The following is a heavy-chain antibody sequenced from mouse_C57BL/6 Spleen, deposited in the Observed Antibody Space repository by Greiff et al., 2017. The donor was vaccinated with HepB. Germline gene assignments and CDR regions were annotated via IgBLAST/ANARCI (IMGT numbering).Heavy chain of an antibody. CDR2: INPSTGGT. CDR3: ARWGTTVVFDV. J-gene: IGHJ1*03. V-gene: IGHV1-42*01. CDR1: GYSFTGYY. D-gene: IGHD1-1*01. Sequence: EVQLQQSGPELVKPGASVKISCKASGYSFTGYYMNWVKQSPEKSLEWIGEINPSTGGTTYNQKFKAKATLTVDKSSSTAYMQLKSLTSEDSAVYYCARWGTTVVFDVWGTGTTVTVSS.